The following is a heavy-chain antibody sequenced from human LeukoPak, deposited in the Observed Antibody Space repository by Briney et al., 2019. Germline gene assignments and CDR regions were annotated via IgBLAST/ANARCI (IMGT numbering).Heavy chain of an antibody. J-gene: IGHJ3*02. CDR3: AKDVHPLDYGADAFDI. Sequence: PGRSLRLSCAASGFTFDDYAMHWVRQAPGKGLEWVSGISWNSGSIGYADSVKGRFTISRDNAKNSLYLQMNSLRAEDTALYYCAKDVHPLDYGADAFDIWGQGTMVTVSS. CDR1: GFTFDDYA. CDR2: ISWNSGSI. V-gene: IGHV3-9*01. D-gene: IGHD4-17*01.